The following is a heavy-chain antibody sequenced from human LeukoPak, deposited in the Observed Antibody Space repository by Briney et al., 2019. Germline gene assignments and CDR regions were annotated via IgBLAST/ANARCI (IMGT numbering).Heavy chain of an antibody. CDR1: GYTFTGYY. V-gene: IGHV1-2*06. Sequence: GASVKVSCKASGYTFTGYYMHWVRQAPGQGLEWMGRINPNSGGTNYAQKFQGRVTMTRDTSISTAYMELSRLRSDDTAVYYCASGIVAAGMGYYYMDVWGKGTTVTVSS. CDR2: INPNSGGT. CDR3: ASGIVAAGMGYYYMDV. J-gene: IGHJ6*03. D-gene: IGHD6-13*01.